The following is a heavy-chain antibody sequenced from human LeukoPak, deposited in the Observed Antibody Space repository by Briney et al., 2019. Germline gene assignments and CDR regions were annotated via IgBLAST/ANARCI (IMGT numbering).Heavy chain of an antibody. J-gene: IGHJ4*02. D-gene: IGHD4-11*01. CDR3: ARVDSNYEVALAY. Sequence: GGSLRLSCAASAFTFSSYAMHWVRQAPGKGLEWVAVISYDGSNKYYADSVKGRFIISRDNSKNTLYLQMNSLRAEDTAVYYCARVDSNYEVALAYWGQGTLVTVSS. V-gene: IGHV3-30-3*01. CDR1: AFTFSSYA. CDR2: ISYDGSNK.